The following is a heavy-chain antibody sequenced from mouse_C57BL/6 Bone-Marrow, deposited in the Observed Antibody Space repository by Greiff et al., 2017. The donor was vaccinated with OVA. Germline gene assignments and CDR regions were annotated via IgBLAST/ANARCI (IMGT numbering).Heavy chain of an antibody. D-gene: IGHD1-1*01. V-gene: IGHV1-22*01. CDR3: ARWSTTVVGAMDY. Sequence: VQLQQSGPELVKPGASVKMSCKASGYTFTDYNMHWVKQSHGKSLEWIGYINPNNGGTSYNQKFKGKATLTVNKSSSTAYMELRSLTSEDSAVYYCARWSTTVVGAMDYWGQGTSVTVSS. CDR1: GYTFTDYN. CDR2: INPNNGGT. J-gene: IGHJ4*01.